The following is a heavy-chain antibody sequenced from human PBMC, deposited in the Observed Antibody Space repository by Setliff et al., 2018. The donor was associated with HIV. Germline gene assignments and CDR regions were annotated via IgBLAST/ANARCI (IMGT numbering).Heavy chain of an antibody. V-gene: IGHV4-39*07. CDR2: MSYSGST. CDR3: ARKPHDFDRGGSYSWCYFDF. CDR1: GDSLSRGPYY. J-gene: IGHJ4*02. Sequence: LFLTCSVSGDSLSRGPYYWAWIRQPPGKGPEWIGSMSYSGSTIYNSSLKTRVTISVDTSKNHFSLRLSSVSAADTAVYYCARKPHDFDRGGSYSWCYFDFGGQGALVSVS. D-gene: IGHD3-22*01.